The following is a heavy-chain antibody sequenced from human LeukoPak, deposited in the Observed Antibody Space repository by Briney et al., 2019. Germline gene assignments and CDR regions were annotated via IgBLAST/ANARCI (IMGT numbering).Heavy chain of an antibody. CDR2: IYYSGST. CDR1: GGSISSSSYY. V-gene: IGHV4-39*07. J-gene: IGHJ6*03. Sequence: SETLSLTCTVSGGSISSSSYYWGWIRQPPGRGLEWIGSIYYSGSTNYNPSLKSRVTISVDTSKNQFSLKLSSVTAADTAVYYCARGVWYVGDWLYYYYYMDVWGKGTTVTISS. D-gene: IGHD2-21*02. CDR3: ARGVWYVGDWLYYYYYMDV.